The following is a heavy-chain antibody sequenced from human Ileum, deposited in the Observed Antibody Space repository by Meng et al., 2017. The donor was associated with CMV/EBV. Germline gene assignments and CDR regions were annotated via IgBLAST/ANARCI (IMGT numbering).Heavy chain of an antibody. V-gene: IGHV3-74*01. J-gene: IGHJ4*02. CDR1: GFTFTAFW. D-gene: IGHD2-8*01. CDR2: INRDGSIT. Sequence: GESLKISCAASGFTFTAFWFHWVRQVPGKGLVWVSRINRDGSITNYADSVKGRFTVSRDNAKNTVYLHMNGLTVEDTAVYYCARASNDIWGQGTLVTVSS. CDR3: ARASNDI.